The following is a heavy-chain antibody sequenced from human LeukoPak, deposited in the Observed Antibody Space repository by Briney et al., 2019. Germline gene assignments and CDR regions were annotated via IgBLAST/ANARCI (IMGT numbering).Heavy chain of an antibody. CDR2: INPFTGGT. CDR1: GHTFIVYY. J-gene: IGHJ4*02. D-gene: IGHD3-10*01. CDR3: ASWAGGLWGVPLYDY. Sequence: ATVKVSCKASGHTFIVYYMHWVRQAPGQGLEWMGCINPFTGGTNYAQTFQGRVTMTTDTSIKTAYMELRRLRSDDTAVYYCASWAGGLWGVPLYDYWGQGSLVTVSS. V-gene: IGHV1-2*02.